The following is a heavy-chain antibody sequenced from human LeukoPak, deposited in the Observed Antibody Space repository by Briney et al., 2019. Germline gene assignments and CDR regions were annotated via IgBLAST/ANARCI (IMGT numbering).Heavy chain of an antibody. CDR3: ARGKLGAATLDY. CDR2: IYSGGTT. D-gene: IGHD1-26*01. CDR1: GFTVSSNY. J-gene: IGHJ4*02. V-gene: IGHV3-53*01. Sequence: GGSLRLSCAASGFTVSSNYMSWVRQAPGKGLEWVSLIYSGGTTYYADSVKGRFTISRDNSKNTLYLQMDSLRAEDTAVYYCARGKLGAATLDYWGQGTLVTVSS.